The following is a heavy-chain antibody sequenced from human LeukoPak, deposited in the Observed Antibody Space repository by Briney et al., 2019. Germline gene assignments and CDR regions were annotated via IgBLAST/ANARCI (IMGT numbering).Heavy chain of an antibody. V-gene: IGHV1-69*06. D-gene: IGHD2-2*01. Sequence: ASVKVSCKASGGTFSSYAISWVRQAPGQGLEWMGRITPIFGTTKYAQKFQGRVSITADKSTSTVYMELSSLRSEDTAVYYCARDVPYGGDFDYWGQGTLVTVSS. J-gene: IGHJ4*02. CDR2: ITPIFGTT. CDR1: GGTFSSYA. CDR3: ARDVPYGGDFDY.